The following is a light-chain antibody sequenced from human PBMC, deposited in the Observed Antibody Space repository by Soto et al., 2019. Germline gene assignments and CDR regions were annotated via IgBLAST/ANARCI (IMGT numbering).Light chain of an antibody. Sequence: QSALAQPASVSGSPGQSITISCTGASGYVGTYSLVSWYQQHPGRAPKVVIYEGHKRPSGVPDRFSGSTSVNTASLTISGLQTDDEADYYCCLYVAATNYVFGTGTKVTV. CDR1: SGYVGTYSL. V-gene: IGLV2-23*01. CDR2: EGH. CDR3: CLYVAATNYV. J-gene: IGLJ1*01.